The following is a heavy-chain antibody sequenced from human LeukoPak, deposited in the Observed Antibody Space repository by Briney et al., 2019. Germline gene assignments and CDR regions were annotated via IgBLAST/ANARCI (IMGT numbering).Heavy chain of an antibody. D-gene: IGHD6-19*01. CDR3: ASLGAIPVAGITKDDY. CDR1: GFTFSSYS. J-gene: IGHJ4*02. CDR2: ISSSSSYI. Sequence: GGSLRLSCAASGFTFSSYSMNWVRQAPGKGLEWVSSISSSSSYIYYADSVKGRFTISRDNAKNSLYLQMNSLRAEDTAVYYCASLGAIPVAGITKDDYWGQGTLVTVSS. V-gene: IGHV3-21*01.